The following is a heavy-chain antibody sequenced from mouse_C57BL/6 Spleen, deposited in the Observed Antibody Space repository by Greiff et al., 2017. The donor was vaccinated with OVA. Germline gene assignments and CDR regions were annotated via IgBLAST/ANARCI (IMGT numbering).Heavy chain of an antibody. J-gene: IGHJ2*01. CDR1: GFTFSSYT. CDR3: AKIYDYAYGNFDY. D-gene: IGHD2-4*01. CDR2: ISGGGGNT. Sequence: EVNVVESGGGLVKPGGSLKLSCAASGFTFSSYTMSWVRQTPEKRLEWVATISGGGGNTYYPDSVKGRFTISRDNAKNTLYLQMSSLRSEDTALYYCAKIYDYAYGNFDYWGQGTTLTVSS. V-gene: IGHV5-9*01.